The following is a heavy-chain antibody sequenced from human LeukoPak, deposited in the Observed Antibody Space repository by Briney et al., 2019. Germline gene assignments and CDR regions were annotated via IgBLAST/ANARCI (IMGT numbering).Heavy chain of an antibody. V-gene: IGHV4-34*01. Sequence: SETLSLTCAVYGGSFSGCYWSWIRQPPGKGLEWIGEINHSGSTNYNPSLKSRVTISVDTSKNQFSLKLSSVTAADTAVYYCARHRFVYCSSTSCNYGMDVWGQGTTVTVSS. J-gene: IGHJ6*02. CDR1: GGSFSGCY. D-gene: IGHD2-2*01. CDR3: ARHRFVYCSSTSCNYGMDV. CDR2: INHSGST.